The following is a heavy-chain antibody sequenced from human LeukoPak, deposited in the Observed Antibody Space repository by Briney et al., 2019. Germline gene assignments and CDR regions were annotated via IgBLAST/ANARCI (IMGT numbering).Heavy chain of an antibody. CDR1: GYTFTGYY. Sequence: ASVKVSCKASGYTFTGYYMHWVRQAPGQGLEWMGRINPNSGGTNYAQKFQGRVTMTRDTSISTAYMELSRLRSDDTAVHYCARAPYYDILTGYHRTYYFDYWGQGTLVTVSS. D-gene: IGHD3-9*01. J-gene: IGHJ4*02. V-gene: IGHV1-2*06. CDR3: ARAPYYDILTGYHRTYYFDY. CDR2: INPNSGGT.